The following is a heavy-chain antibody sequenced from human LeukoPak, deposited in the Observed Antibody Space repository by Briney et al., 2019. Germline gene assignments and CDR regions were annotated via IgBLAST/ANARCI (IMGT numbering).Heavy chain of an antibody. CDR2: ITSSGTYI. CDR1: GFTFNNYN. CDR3: ARSSPGNYGDYQFDY. V-gene: IGHV3-21*01. D-gene: IGHD4-17*01. Sequence: GGSLRLSCAASGFTFNNYNMNWVRQAPGKALEWVSSITSSGTYIFYADSVKGRFTISRDNAKNSLYLQMNSLGAEDTAVYYCARSSPGNYGDYQFDYWGQGTLVTVSS. J-gene: IGHJ4*02.